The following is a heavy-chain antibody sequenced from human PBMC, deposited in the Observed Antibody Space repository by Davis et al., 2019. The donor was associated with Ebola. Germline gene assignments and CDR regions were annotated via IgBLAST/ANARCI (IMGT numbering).Heavy chain of an antibody. CDR2: IYSSGTT. V-gene: IGHV4-4*07. J-gene: IGHJ2*01. Sequence: PSETLSLTCTVSGCSINNLHWSWIRQPAGKALEWIGRIYSSGTTNYNTSLKSRVTMSVDTSKNQFSLRLTSVTAADTAVYFCARGYCSTTSCYIFDLWGRGALITVSS. CDR1: GCSINNLH. D-gene: IGHD2-2*02. CDR3: ARGYCSTTSCYIFDL.